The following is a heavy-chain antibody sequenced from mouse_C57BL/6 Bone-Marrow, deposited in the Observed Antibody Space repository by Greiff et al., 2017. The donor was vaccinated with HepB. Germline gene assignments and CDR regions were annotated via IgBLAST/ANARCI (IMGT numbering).Heavy chain of an antibody. D-gene: IGHD1-1*01. V-gene: IGHV1-19*01. Sequence: VQLKESGPVLVKPGASVKMSCKASGYTFTDYYMNWVKQSHGKSLEWIGVINPYNGGTSYNQKFKGKATLTVDKSSSTAYMELNSLTSEDSAVYYCARPGSSYGYSDVWGTGTTVTVSS. CDR2: INPYNGGT. CDR1: GYTFTDYY. CDR3: ARPGSSYGYSDV. J-gene: IGHJ1*03.